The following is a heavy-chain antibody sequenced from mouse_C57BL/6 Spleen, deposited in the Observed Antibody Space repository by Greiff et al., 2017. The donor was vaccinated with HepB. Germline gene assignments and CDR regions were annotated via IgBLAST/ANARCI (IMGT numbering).Heavy chain of an antibody. CDR1: GYTFTDYY. J-gene: IGHJ4*01. D-gene: IGHD3-2*02. CDR3: ARQLRAMDY. Sequence: QVQLKESGAELVRPGASVKLSCKASGYTFTDYYINWVKQRPGQGLEWIARIYPGSGNTYYNEKFKGKATLTAEKTSSTAYMQLSSLTSEDSAVYVCARQLRAMDYWGQGTSVTVSS. V-gene: IGHV1-76*01. CDR2: IYPGSGNT.